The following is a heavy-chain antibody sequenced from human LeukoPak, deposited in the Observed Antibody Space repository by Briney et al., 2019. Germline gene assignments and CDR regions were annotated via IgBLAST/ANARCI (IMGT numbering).Heavy chain of an antibody. CDR3: ARVAVAYCGGDCYCSFDH. Sequence: GGSLILSCATSGFTFSNYNMNWVRQAPGKGLEWVSSISSSSTYIYYSDSVKGRFSVSRDNVKSSLYLQMTSLRAEDTAVYYCARVAVAYCGGDCYCSFDHWGQATLRTVSS. D-gene: IGHD2-21*02. J-gene: IGHJ4*02. CDR2: ISSSSTYI. V-gene: IGHV3-21*01. CDR1: GFTFSNYN.